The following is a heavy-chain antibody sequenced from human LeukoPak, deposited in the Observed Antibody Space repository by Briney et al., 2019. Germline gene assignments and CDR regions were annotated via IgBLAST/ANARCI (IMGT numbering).Heavy chain of an antibody. V-gene: IGHV5-51*01. CDR3: ARHSTSGWTHLDY. Sequence: GESLKISCRDSGYIFTNYWIAWVRQMPGKGLGWMGIIDPDDSDTKYRPSFRGQVTMSVDKSISTAYLEWSSLQASDPAIYYCARHSTSGWTHLDYWGQGTLVSVSS. D-gene: IGHD6-19*01. J-gene: IGHJ4*02. CDR2: IDPDDSDT. CDR1: GYIFTNYW.